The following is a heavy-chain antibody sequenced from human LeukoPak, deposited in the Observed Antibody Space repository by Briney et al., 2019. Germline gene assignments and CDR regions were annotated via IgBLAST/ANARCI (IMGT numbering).Heavy chain of an antibody. CDR2: ISSSSSYI. CDR3: ARDGGYGDYRD. Sequence: GGSLRLSCAASGFTFSSYSMNWVRQAPGKGLEWVSSISSSSSYIYYADTVKGRFTISRDNAKNSLYLQMNSLRAEDTAVYYCARDGGYGDYRDWGQGTLVTVSS. D-gene: IGHD4-17*01. V-gene: IGHV3-21*01. J-gene: IGHJ4*02. CDR1: GFTFSSYS.